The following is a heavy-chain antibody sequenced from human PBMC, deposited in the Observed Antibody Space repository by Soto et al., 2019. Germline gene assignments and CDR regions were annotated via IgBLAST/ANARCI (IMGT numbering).Heavy chain of an antibody. V-gene: IGHV3-21*06. J-gene: IGHJ6*02. CDR1: GFTFSDEN. Sequence: GGSLRLSCSASGFTFSDENMSWVRQVPGKGLEWVSGIGGGGSYIFYADSVQGRFSISRDNPKNSLFLEMNSLRVEDTAVYYCARDSDCHSTSCFFPPHVWGQGTTVTVSS. D-gene: IGHD2-2*01. CDR3: ARDSDCHSTSCFFPPHV. CDR2: IGGGGSYI.